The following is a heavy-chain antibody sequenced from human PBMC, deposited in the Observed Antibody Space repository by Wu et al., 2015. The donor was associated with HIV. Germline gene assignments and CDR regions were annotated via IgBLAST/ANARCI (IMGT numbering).Heavy chain of an antibody. V-gene: IGHV1-18*01. D-gene: IGHD6-13*01. Sequence: QVQLVQSGAEVKKPGASVKVSCKASGYTFTSYGISWVRQAPGQGLEWMGWISAYNGNTNYAQKLQGRVTMTTDTSTSTAYMELRSLRSDDTAVYYCARDRRFAEAAAGDGYYYYYGMDVWGQGTTVTVSS. CDR3: ARDRRFAEAAAGDGYYYYYGMDV. J-gene: IGHJ6*02. CDR1: GYTFTSYG. CDR2: ISAYNGNT.